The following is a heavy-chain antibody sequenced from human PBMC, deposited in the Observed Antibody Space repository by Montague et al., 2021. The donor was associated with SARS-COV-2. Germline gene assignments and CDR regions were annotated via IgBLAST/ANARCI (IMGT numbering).Heavy chain of an antibody. CDR2: ISSSGSTL. CDR1: GFTVSSYE. J-gene: IGHJ6*02. D-gene: IGHD3-3*01. V-gene: IGHV3-48*03. Sequence: SLRLSCAASGFTVSSYEMNWVRQAPGKGLEWVSYISSSGSTLYYXYSXKGRFTISRDNAKNSLYLQMNSLRAEDTAVYYCARGGTYYDFWSGYRNYYYGMDVWGQGTTVTVSS. CDR3: ARGGTYYDFWSGYRNYYYGMDV.